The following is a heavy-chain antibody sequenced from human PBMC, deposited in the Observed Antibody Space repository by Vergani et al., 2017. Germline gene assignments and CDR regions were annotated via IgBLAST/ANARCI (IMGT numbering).Heavy chain of an antibody. J-gene: IGHJ4*02. CDR2: INPNSGGT. D-gene: IGHD2-2*01. V-gene: IGHV1-2*02. CDR3: ASVGTSSNRDYFDY. CDR1: GYTFTDYF. Sequence: QVQLVQSGAEVKKPGASVKVSCKASGYTFTDYFMHWVRQAPGQGLEWMGWINPNSGGTNYAQKFQGRVTMTRDTYISTAYMELSNLRSDDTAVYYCASVGTSSNRDYFDYWGQGTLVTVSS.